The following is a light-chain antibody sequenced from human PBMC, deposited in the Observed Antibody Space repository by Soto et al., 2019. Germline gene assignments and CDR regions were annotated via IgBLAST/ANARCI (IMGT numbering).Light chain of an antibody. V-gene: IGKV3-20*01. CDR3: QHYVERSPIT. CDR1: QSVSNNY. J-gene: IGKJ5*01. CDR2: GAS. Sequence: EIVLTQAPGTLSLSEGERATLSCRASQSVSNNYLAWYQQKPGQAPRRLIYGASSRATGIPDRFSGSGSGTDFTLTISRLEPEDFALYYCQHYVERSPITFGQGTLLEV.